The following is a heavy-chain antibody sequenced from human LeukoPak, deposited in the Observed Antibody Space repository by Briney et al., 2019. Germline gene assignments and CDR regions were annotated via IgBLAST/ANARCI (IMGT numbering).Heavy chain of an antibody. J-gene: IGHJ5*02. D-gene: IGHD2-2*01. Sequence: PGGSLRLSCAASEFTFSNYYMHWIRQPPGKGLEWIGEINHSGSTNYNPSLKSRVTISVDTSKNQFSLKLSSVTAADTAVYYCARIVPAAMRNWFDPWGQGTLVTVSS. CDR1: EFTFSNYY. CDR3: ARIVPAAMRNWFDP. CDR2: INHSGST. V-gene: IGHV4-34*01.